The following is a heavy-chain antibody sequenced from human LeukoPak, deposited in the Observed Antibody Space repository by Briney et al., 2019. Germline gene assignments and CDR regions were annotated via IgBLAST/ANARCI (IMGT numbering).Heavy chain of an antibody. CDR1: GYTFTDYY. V-gene: IGHV1-2*02. D-gene: IGHD6-19*01. CDR3: ARVGAVAGTFDY. J-gene: IGHJ4*02. Sequence: ASVKVSCKASGYTFTDYYMHWVRQAPGQGLEWMGWINPNSGGTSSAQNFQGRVTMTRDTSISTAYMELSSLRSEDTAVYYCARVGAVAGTFDYWGQGTLVTVSS. CDR2: INPNSGGT.